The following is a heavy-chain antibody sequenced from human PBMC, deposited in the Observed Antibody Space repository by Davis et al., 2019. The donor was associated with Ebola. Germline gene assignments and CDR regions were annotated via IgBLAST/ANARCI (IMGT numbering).Heavy chain of an antibody. CDR3: ARGFIWSGESTGYLHY. D-gene: IGHD3-10*01. Sequence: PGGSLRLSCTISGGSISGSLYFWGWIRQPPGKGLEWIGEVNHSGGTNYNPSLKSRVTISVDTSKSQLSLKVTSVTAADTAVYYCARGFIWSGESTGYLHYWGQGSLVTVSS. J-gene: IGHJ1*01. V-gene: IGHV4-39*07. CDR2: VNHSGGT. CDR1: GGSISGSLYF.